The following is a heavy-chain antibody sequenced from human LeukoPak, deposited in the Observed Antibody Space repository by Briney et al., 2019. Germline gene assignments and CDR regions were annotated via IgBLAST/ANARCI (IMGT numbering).Heavy chain of an antibody. Sequence: SETLSLTCVVYGGSLSGYYWSWIRQTPGKGLGWIGEINHRGSTNYNKSLKSRVTISVDTSKNQFSLKLNSVTAADTAVYYCARGSGFFYYYYIDVWGKGTTVTVSS. J-gene: IGHJ6*03. CDR3: ARGSGFFYYYYIDV. V-gene: IGHV4-34*01. CDR2: INHRGST. D-gene: IGHD1-26*01. CDR1: GGSLSGYY.